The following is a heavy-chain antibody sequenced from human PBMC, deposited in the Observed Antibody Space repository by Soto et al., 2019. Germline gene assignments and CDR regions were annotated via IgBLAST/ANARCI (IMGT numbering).Heavy chain of an antibody. J-gene: IGHJ4*02. D-gene: IGHD3-10*01. Sequence: EVQVVESGGGLVQSGGSLTLSCAASGFTVSNSYMSWVRQAPGKGLEWVSAIYSGGSTYYADSVKGRFTISRDNSRNTRYLQMNSRRAEDTAVYFCARCDGSATYCFFLAYWGQGTPVTVSS. CDR2: IYSGGST. CDR3: ARCDGSATYCFFLAY. CDR1: GFTVSNSY. V-gene: IGHV3-66*01.